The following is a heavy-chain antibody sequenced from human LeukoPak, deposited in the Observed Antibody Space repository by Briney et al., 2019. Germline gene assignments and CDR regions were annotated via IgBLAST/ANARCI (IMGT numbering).Heavy chain of an antibody. CDR1: GDSVSSNNGA. CDR3: ARDLGNSGWYTFDY. CDR2: TYYRSKWYN. V-gene: IGHV6-1*01. J-gene: IGHJ4*02. D-gene: IGHD6-19*01. Sequence: SQTLSVTCAISGDSVSSNNGAWNWIRQSPSRGLEWLGRTYYRSKWYNDYAESMKGRITINSDTSKNQFSLQLNPVTTEDTAVYYCARDLGNSGWYTFDYWGQGTLVTVSS.